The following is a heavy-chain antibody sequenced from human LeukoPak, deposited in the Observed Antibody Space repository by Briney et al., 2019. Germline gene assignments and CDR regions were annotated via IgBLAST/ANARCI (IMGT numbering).Heavy chain of an antibody. CDR3: ARRRWSDDEVVGYY. CDR1: GGSFSGYY. CDR2: INHSGST. D-gene: IGHD2-15*01. V-gene: IGHV4-34*01. Sequence: SETLSLTCAVYGGSFSGYYWSWIRQPPGKGLEWIGEINHSGSTNYNPSLKSRVTISVDMSKNQFSLTLSSVTAADTAVYYCARRRWSDDEVVGYYWGQGTLVTVSS. J-gene: IGHJ4*02.